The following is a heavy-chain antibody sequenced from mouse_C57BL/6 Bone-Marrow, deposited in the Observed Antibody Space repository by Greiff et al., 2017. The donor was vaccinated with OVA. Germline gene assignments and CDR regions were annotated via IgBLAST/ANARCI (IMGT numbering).Heavy chain of an antibody. CDR1: GFSLTSYA. Sequence: VKVVESGPGLVAPSQSLSITCTVSGFSLTSYAISWVRQPPGKGLEWLGVIWTGGGTNYNSALKSRLSISKDNSKSQVFLKMNSLQTDDTARYYCASYYNAMDYWGQGTSVTVSS. CDR2: IWTGGGT. V-gene: IGHV2-9-1*01. CDR3: ASYYNAMDY. J-gene: IGHJ4*01. D-gene: IGHD2-12*01.